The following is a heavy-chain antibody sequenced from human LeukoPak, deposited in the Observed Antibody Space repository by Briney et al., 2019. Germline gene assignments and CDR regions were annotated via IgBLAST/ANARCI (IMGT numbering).Heavy chain of an antibody. CDR1: VDSISSYY. Sequence: TETLSLTCTVPVDSISSYYWSSIRQPPGKGLEWNGYIYYSGSTNYNPSLNSRVTISVDTSKNQFSLKLSAVTAADTAVYYCARRDEAFDIWGQGTMVTVSS. J-gene: IGHJ3*02. V-gene: IGHV4-59*08. CDR3: ARRDEAFDI. CDR2: IYYSGST.